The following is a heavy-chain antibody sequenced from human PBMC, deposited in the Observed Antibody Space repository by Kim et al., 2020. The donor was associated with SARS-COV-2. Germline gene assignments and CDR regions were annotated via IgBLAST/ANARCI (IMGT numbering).Heavy chain of an antibody. D-gene: IGHD3-16*01. CDR3: AREGPNTYYFDY. Sequence: ASVKVSCKASGYTFTSYHMHWVRQAPGQGLEWMGFINASGRSASYPQKFQGRVTMTRDTSTSTVYMELSSLRSEDTAVYCCAREGPNTYYFDYWGQGTLVTVSS. J-gene: IGHJ4*02. V-gene: IGHV1-46*01. CDR1: GYTFTSYH. CDR2: INASGRSA.